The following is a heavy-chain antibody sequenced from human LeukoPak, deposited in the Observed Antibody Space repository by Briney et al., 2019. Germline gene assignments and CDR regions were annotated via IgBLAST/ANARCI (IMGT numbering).Heavy chain of an antibody. D-gene: IGHD4-11*01. CDR1: GXSIXSXX. CDR3: ARGFYSPHY. CDR2: IYYSGRT. J-gene: IGHJ4*02. V-gene: IGHV4-59*01. Sequence: SETLSLTCTVSGXSIXSXXXXXXXXPPXXXXEWIGYIYYSGRTYYNPSLKSRITISVDTSKNQFSLKLSSVTAADTAVYYCARGFYSPHYWGQGTLVSVSS.